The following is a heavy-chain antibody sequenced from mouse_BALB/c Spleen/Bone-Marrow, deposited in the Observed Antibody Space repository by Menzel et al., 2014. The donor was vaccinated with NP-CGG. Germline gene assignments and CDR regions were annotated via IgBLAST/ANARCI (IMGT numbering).Heavy chain of an antibody. CDR3: ARNYDYDGGYCAMDY. Sequence: QVQLQQPGTELAKPGASVKMSCKASGYTFTSYWIHWIKQRPGQGLEWIGYINPITGYTEYNQKFKDKATLTADKSSSTAYIQPSSLTSDDSAVYYCARNYDYDGGYCAMDYWGQGTSVTVSS. V-gene: IGHV1-7*01. D-gene: IGHD2-4*01. CDR2: INPITGYT. J-gene: IGHJ4*01. CDR1: GYTFTSYW.